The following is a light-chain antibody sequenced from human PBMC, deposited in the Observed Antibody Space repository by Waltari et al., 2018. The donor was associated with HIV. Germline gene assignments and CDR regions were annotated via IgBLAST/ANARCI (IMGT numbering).Light chain of an antibody. J-gene: IGKJ1*01. CDR1: HPLGSW. V-gene: IGKV1-12*01. Sequence: DIQMTQFHSFVSASVGDRVTISCRASHPLGSWLTWYQQKPGKAPELLIYATSNLGSRVPSRFSGSGSGTNFTLTINSLQTEDFATYFCQQANSFPWTFGQGTKLELK. CDR3: QQANSFPWT. CDR2: ATS.